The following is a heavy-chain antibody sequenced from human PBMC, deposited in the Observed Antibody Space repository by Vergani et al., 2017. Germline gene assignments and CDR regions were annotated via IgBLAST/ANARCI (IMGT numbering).Heavy chain of an antibody. D-gene: IGHD3-10*01. V-gene: IGHV3-33*01. J-gene: IGHJ4*02. CDR2: IWYDGSNK. CDR1: GFTFSSYG. Sequence: QVQLAESGGGVVQPGRSLRLSCAASGFTFSSYGMHWVRQAPGKGLEWVAVIWYDGSNKYYADSVKGRFTISRDNSKNTLYLQMNSLRAEDTAVYYCARGPNSAYFDYWGQGTLVTVSS. CDR3: ARGPNSAYFDY.